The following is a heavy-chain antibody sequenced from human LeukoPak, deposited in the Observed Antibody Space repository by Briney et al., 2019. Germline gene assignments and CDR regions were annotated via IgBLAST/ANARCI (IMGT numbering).Heavy chain of an antibody. V-gene: IGHV1-2*02. CDR2: IDPNSGGT. CDR3: ARGGNIWSGSRPYFDY. Sequence: ASVKVSCKASGYTFTGYYMHWVRQAPGQGLEWMGWIDPNSGGTNCAQKFQGRVIMTRDTSNSTAYMELSRLRSDDTAVYYCARGGNIWSGSRPYFDYWGQGTLVTVSS. D-gene: IGHD3-3*01. CDR1: GYTFTGYY. J-gene: IGHJ4*02.